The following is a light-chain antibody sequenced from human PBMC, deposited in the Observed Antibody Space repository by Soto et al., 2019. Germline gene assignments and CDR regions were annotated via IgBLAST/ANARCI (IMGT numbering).Light chain of an antibody. Sequence: AIRMTQSPSSLSASTGDRVTITCRASHDISTYLAWYQQKPGQAPKVLIHTASTLQSGFPSRFSGSGSGTNFTLPISALQSEDFASYYCQQYYTYPQAFGGGTKVEI. CDR2: TAS. J-gene: IGKJ4*01. CDR3: QQYYTYPQA. CDR1: HDISTY. V-gene: IGKV1-8*01.